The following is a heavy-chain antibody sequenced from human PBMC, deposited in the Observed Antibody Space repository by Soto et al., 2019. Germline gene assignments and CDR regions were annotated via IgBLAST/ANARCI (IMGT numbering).Heavy chain of an antibody. CDR2: IIPIFGTP. V-gene: IGHV1-69*06. Sequence: GASVKVTCKAPGGTISGTVLSWGRQAPGQGLESMGGIIPIFGTPTSDQKFQGRPTINADKSRSTAYMELRSLRSEDTDVYYCARDFSGDRDYYYGMDVWGQGTSVTVS. J-gene: IGHJ6*02. D-gene: IGHD1-26*01. CDR1: GGTISGTV. CDR3: ARDFSGDRDYYYGMDV.